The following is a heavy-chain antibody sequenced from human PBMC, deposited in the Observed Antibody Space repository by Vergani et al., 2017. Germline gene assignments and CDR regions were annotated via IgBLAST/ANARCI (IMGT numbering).Heavy chain of an antibody. D-gene: IGHD4-11*01. J-gene: IGHJ4*02. CDR2: IEWDDDK. CDR3: ARDYRGDFFDD. CDR1: GFSLTTSAMR. V-gene: IGHV2-70*04. Sequence: QVTLKESGPALVRPTQTLTLTCTFSGFSLTTSAMRVSWIRQPPGKALEWLARIEWDDDKFYNTSLKNRLSISKDTARNQVVLTMTDMDPVDTGTYYCARDYRGDFFDDWGQGTLVTVTS.